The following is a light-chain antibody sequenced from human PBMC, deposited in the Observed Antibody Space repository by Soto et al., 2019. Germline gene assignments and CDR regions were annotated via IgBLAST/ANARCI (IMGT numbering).Light chain of an antibody. Sequence: EFVLTQSPGTLSLSPGERATLSCRASQSVTASSFAWYQQIPGQAPRLLIYATSRRATAVPDRFSGSVSGTDFTLTISRLGPEDFAVYYWQHYGSSRTFGGGTKVAIK. CDR1: QSVTASS. V-gene: IGKV3-20*01. CDR2: ATS. CDR3: QHYGSSRT. J-gene: IGKJ4*01.